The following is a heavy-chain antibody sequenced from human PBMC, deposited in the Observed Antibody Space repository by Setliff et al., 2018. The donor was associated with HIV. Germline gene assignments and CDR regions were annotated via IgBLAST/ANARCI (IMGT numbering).Heavy chain of an antibody. V-gene: IGHV4-38-2*02. D-gene: IGHD2-15*01. CDR1: GYSITNGYY. Sequence: SETLSLTCSVSGYSITNGYYWGWFRQSPGKGLEWIATIYQTGSIYYNPSLQNRVTLLLDMSKNQFSLKLSSVTAADTAVYYCARQSWHSGRNGYFVDYWGQGTLVTVSS. CDR3: ARQSWHSGRNGYFVDY. CDR2: IYQTGSI. J-gene: IGHJ4*02.